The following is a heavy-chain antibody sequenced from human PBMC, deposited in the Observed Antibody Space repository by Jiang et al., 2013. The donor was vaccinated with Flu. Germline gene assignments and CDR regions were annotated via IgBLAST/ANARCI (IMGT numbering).Heavy chain of an antibody. V-gene: IGHV3-30*03. Sequence: RLSCAASEFTFSDYGIHWVRQAPGRGLEWVAVVSYDGNTKYYEDSVKGRFTVSRDNSKNTVFLQMNSLRAEDTAVYYCARDNFGRYDYWGQGTLVTVSS. CDR1: EFTFSDYG. D-gene: IGHD3/OR15-3a*01. CDR3: ARDNFGRYDY. J-gene: IGHJ4*02. CDR2: VSYDGNTK.